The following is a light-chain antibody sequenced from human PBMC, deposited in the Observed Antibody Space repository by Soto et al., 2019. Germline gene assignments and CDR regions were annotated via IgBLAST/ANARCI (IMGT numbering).Light chain of an antibody. CDR3: QQSFSPLLT. CDR2: AAS. CDR1: RTLNNY. J-gene: IGKJ4*01. Sequence: DIQMTQSPSSVSASVGDRVTITCRASRTLNNYLTWFQQKPGKAPKVLIYAASTLQSGVPSRFSGSGTGAEFTLTISSLQPEDFATYYCQQSFSPLLTFGGGTKVDI. V-gene: IGKV1-39*01.